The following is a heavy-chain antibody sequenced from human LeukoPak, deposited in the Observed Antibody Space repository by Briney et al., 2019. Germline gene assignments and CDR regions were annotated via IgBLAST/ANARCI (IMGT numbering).Heavy chain of an antibody. CDR2: IYYSGST. Sequence: PSETLSLTCTVSGVSISSYYWNWIRQPPGKGLEWIGYIYYSGSTNYNPSLKSRVTISVDTSKNQFSLKLSSVTAADTAVYYCARGWALDYYDSSGYYLDYWGQGTLVTVSS. V-gene: IGHV4-59*01. CDR1: GVSISSYY. J-gene: IGHJ4*02. D-gene: IGHD3-22*01. CDR3: ARGWALDYYDSSGYYLDY.